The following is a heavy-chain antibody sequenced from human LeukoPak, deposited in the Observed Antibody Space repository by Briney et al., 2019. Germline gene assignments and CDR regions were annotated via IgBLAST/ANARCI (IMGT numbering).Heavy chain of an antibody. CDR3: ARGKYSSDN. V-gene: IGHV3-30-3*01. Sequence: GGSLRLSCAASGFTFSSYAMHWVRQAPGKGLEWVAVISYDGSNKYYADSVKGRFTISRDNSKNTLYLQMNSLRAEDTAVYYCARGKYSSDNWGQGTLVTVSS. J-gene: IGHJ4*02. CDR1: GFTFSSYA. D-gene: IGHD6-6*01. CDR2: ISYDGSNK.